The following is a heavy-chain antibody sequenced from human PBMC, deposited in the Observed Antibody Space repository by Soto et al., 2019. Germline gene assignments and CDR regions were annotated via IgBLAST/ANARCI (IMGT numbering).Heavy chain of an antibody. CDR2: ISGHKGNT. V-gene: IGHV1-18*04. Sequence: ASVKVSCKASGYTFTSYGISWMRRAPGQGLEWMGWISGHKGNTKYAQKVQGRVTMTTDTSTSTAYMELRSLRSDDTAVYYCARDWRFDGGGYCIENWGQGTMVTVYS. D-gene: IGHD3-22*01. CDR3: ARDWRFDGGGYCIEN. CDR1: GYTFTSYG. J-gene: IGHJ4*02.